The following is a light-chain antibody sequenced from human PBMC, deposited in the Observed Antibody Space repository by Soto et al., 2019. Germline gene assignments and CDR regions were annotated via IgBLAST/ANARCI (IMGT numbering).Light chain of an antibody. V-gene: IGLV2-14*01. CDR3: SSYTSSITLL. CDR2: DVS. CDR1: SSDVGAYDY. J-gene: IGLJ2*01. Sequence: QSALTQPASVSGSPGQSITISCTGTSSDVGAYDYVSWYQQHPGKAPKLMIYDVSSRPSGVSDRFSGSKSGNTASLTISGLQAEDEADYYCSSYTSSITLLFGGGTQLTVL.